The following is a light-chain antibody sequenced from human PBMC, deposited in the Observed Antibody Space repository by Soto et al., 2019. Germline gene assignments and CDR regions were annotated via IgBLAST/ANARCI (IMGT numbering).Light chain of an antibody. CDR2: EVS. CDR1: SSDVGGYKY. V-gene: IGLV2-14*01. CDR3: SSYKSSSTLDV. Sequence: QSVLTQPASVSGSPGQSITISCTGTSSDVGGYKYVSWYQQHPGKAPKLMIYEVSNRPSGVSNRFSGSKSGNTASLTISGLQAEDAADYYCSSYKSSSTLDVFGTGTRSPS. J-gene: IGLJ1*01.